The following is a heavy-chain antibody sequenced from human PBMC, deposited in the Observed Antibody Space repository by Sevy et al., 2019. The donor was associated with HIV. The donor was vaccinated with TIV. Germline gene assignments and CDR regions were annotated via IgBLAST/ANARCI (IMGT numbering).Heavy chain of an antibody. CDR3: ARDPTDDSGYSQCMDA. Sequence: GGSLRLSCTASGFAIGSYSMNWVRQAPGKGLEWLSSISGSSSHIFYADSVKGRFTISRDNARNSVYLRMNSLRAEDTALYFCARDPTDDSGYSQCMDAWGQGTTVTVSS. V-gene: IGHV3-21*01. CDR2: ISGSSSHI. CDR1: GFAIGSYS. J-gene: IGHJ6*02. D-gene: IGHD3-22*01.